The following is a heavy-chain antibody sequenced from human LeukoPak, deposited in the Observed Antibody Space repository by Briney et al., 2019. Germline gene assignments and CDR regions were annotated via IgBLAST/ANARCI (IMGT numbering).Heavy chain of an antibody. V-gene: IGHV3-66*01. Sequence: GGSLRLSCAASGFTVSSNYMTWVRQAPGKGLEWVSVIYSGGITYYADSVKGRFTVSRDDSKNTLFLQMSSLRAEDTAVYYCARWLTYWGQGTLVSVSS. J-gene: IGHJ4*02. CDR1: GFTVSSNY. CDR3: ARWLTY. CDR2: IYSGGIT. D-gene: IGHD3-10*01.